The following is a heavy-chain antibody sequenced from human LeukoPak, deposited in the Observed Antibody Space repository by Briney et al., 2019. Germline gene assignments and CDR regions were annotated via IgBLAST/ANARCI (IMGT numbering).Heavy chain of an antibody. CDR2: IYYSGST. Sequence: PSETLSLTCTVSGGSISSYYWSWIRQPPGKGLEWIGYIYYSGSTNYNPFLKSRVTISVDTSKNQFSLKLSSVTAADTAVYYCARDGSRHYFDYWGQGTLVTVSS. CDR3: ARDGSRHYFDY. V-gene: IGHV4-59*01. J-gene: IGHJ4*02. D-gene: IGHD1-1*01. CDR1: GGSISSYY.